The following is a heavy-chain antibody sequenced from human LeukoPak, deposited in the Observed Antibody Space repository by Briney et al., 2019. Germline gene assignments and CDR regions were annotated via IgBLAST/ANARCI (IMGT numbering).Heavy chain of an antibody. CDR1: GGSISIYY. J-gene: IGHJ5*02. CDR2: FYTSGST. CDR3: ARDRGGGGHIRAYNWFDP. Sequence: PSETLSLTCTVSGGSISIYYWSWIRQPAGKGLEWIGRFYTSGSTNYNPSLKSRVTMSVDTSKNQFSLKLSSVTAADTAVYYCARDRGGGGHIRAYNWFDPWGQGTLVTVSS. D-gene: IGHD3-10*01. V-gene: IGHV4-4*07.